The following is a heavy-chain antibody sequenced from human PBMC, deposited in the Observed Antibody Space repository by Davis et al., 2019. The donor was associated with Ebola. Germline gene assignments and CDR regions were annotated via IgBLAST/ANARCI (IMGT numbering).Heavy chain of an antibody. Sequence: SVKVSCKASGGTFSSYAISWVRQAPGQGLEWMGGIIPIFGTANNAQKFQGRVTITADESTSTAYMELSSLRSEDTAVYYCARGGVVRGSDNWFDPWGQGTLVTVSS. CDR2: IIPIFGTA. CDR1: GGTFSSYA. D-gene: IGHD3-10*01. CDR3: ARGGVVRGSDNWFDP. J-gene: IGHJ5*02. V-gene: IGHV1-69*13.